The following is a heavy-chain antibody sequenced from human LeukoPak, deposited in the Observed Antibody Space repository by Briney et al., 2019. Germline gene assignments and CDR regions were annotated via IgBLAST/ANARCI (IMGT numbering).Heavy chain of an antibody. V-gene: IGHV3-21*01. CDR2: ISSSSSYI. J-gene: IGHJ6*03. CDR3: AREVRGYYYYYMDV. Sequence: GGSPRLSCAASGFTFSSYSMNWVRQAPGKGLEWVSSISSSSSYIYYADSVKGRFTISRDNAKNSLYLQMNSLRAEDTAVYYCAREVRGYYYYYMDVWGKGTTVTVSS. CDR1: GFTFSSYS. D-gene: IGHD3-10*01.